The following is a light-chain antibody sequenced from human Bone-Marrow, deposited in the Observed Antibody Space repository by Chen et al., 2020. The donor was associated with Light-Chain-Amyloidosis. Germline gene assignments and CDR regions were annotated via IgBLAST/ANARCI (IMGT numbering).Light chain of an antibody. V-gene: IGLV3-21*02. CDR2: DDS. Sequence: SYVLTQPSSVSVGPGQTATIACGGNNIGSTSVHWYQQTPGQAPLLVVYDDSDRPSGIPERLSGSNSGNMATLTISRVEAGDEADYYCQVWDRSSDRPVFGGGTKLTVL. CDR3: QVWDRSSDRPV. J-gene: IGLJ3*02. CDR1: NIGSTS.